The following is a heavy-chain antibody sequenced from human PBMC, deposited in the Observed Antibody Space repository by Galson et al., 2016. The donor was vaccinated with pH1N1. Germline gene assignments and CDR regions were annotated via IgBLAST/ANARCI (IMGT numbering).Heavy chain of an antibody. CDR3: VHSANTVMEEAAFDIFDI. Sequence: PALVKPTQTLTLTCAFSGFSLSASGEAVGWLRQPPGKAPEWLAMIYWDDSERYSQSLKDRLTISKDSTKRHVVLTMTDMDPEDTGTYYCVHSANTVMEEAAFDIFDIWGQGAAVHVSS. CDR1: GFSLSASGEA. D-gene: IGHD3-16*01. V-gene: IGHV2-5*02. J-gene: IGHJ3*02. CDR2: IYWDDSE.